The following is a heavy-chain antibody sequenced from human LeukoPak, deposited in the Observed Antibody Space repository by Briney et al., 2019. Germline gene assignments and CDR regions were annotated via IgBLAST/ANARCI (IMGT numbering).Heavy chain of an antibody. CDR3: ADFGSGSYCFDY. D-gene: IGHD3-10*01. CDR2: ISDSGGKT. Sequence: GGSLRLSCAASGFTFSSYSMNWVRQAPGKGLEWVSHISDSGGKTYYADSVEGRFTISRDNSKNTLYLQMDSLRAEDTAIYYCADFGSGSYCFDYWGQGTLVTVSS. J-gene: IGHJ4*02. CDR1: GFTFSSYS. V-gene: IGHV3-23*01.